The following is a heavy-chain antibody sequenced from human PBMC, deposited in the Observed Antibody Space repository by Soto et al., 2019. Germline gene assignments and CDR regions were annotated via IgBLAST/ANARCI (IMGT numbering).Heavy chain of an antibody. CDR2: INHSGST. Sequence: QVQLQQWGAGLLKPSETLSLTCAVYGGSFSGYYWSWIRQPPGKGLEWIGEINHSGSTNYNPSLKSRVTISVDTSKNQFSLKLSSVTAADTAVYYCARGQSVVVVAANPVTLDTAMVTTFDYWGQGTLVTVSS. D-gene: IGHD2-15*01. CDR1: GGSFSGYY. J-gene: IGHJ4*02. CDR3: ARGQSVVVVAANPVTLDTAMVTTFDY. V-gene: IGHV4-34*01.